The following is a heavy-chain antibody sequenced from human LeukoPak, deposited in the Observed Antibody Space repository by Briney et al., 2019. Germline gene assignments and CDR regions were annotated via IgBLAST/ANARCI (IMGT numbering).Heavy chain of an antibody. V-gene: IGHV3-30*18. D-gene: IGHD3-10*01. Sequence: PGGSLRLSCAASGFTFSSYGMHWVRQAPGKGLEWVAVISYDGSNKYYADSVKGRFTISRDNSKNTLYLKMNMLRAEDTAVYYCAKDPDQLLWFGESPGLSGWFDPWGQGPLVTVSS. J-gene: IGHJ5*02. CDR3: AKDPDQLLWFGESPGLSGWFDP. CDR1: GFTFSSYG. CDR2: ISYDGSNK.